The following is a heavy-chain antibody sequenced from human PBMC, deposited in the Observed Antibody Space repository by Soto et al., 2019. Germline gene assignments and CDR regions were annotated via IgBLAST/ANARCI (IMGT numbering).Heavy chain of an antibody. Sequence: GGSLRLSCAASGFTFSSYGMHWVRQAPGKGPEWVAVIWYDGSNKYYADSVKGRFTFSRDNSKNILYLQMNGLRVEDTAVYYCAREKMCSATSCPVDYWGQGTLVTVSS. V-gene: IGHV3-33*08. D-gene: IGHD2-2*01. CDR3: AREKMCSATSCPVDY. J-gene: IGHJ4*02. CDR2: IWYDGSNK. CDR1: GFTFSSYG.